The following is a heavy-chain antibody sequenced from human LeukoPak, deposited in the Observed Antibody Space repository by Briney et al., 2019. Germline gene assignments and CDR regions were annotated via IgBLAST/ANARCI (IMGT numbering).Heavy chain of an antibody. Sequence: ASVKVSCKASGDSFSTFGVGWVRQAPGQGLEWLGWISPYNGNTNYAHNFQGRVTMTTDTSTSVVYMGMRSLTSDDTAVYYCARGKKVTAFDYWGLGTLVTVSS. CDR1: GDSFSTFG. CDR2: ISPYNGNT. CDR3: ARGKKVTAFDY. V-gene: IGHV1-18*01. D-gene: IGHD5-18*01. J-gene: IGHJ4*02.